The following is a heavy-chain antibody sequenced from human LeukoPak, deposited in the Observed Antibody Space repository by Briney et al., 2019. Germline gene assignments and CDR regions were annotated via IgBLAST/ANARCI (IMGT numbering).Heavy chain of an antibody. D-gene: IGHD2-2*01. CDR2: INHSGST. V-gene: IGHV4-34*01. J-gene: IGHJ5*02. CDR3: ARGSRNIVVVPAAGNFDP. CDR1: GGSFSGYY. Sequence: PSETLSFTCAVYGGSFSGYYWSWIRQPPGKGLEWIGEINHSGSTNYNPSLKSRVTISVDTSKNQFSLKLSSVTAADTAMYYCARGSRNIVVVPAAGNFDPWGQGTLVTVSS.